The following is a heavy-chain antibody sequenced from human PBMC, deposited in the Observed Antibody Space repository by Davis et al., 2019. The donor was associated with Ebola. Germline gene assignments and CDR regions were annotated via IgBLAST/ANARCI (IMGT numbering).Heavy chain of an antibody. CDR2: INAGNGNT. V-gene: IGHV1-3*01. CDR1: GYTFTSYY. CDR3: ARDSVVVPAAMGGYYYYGMDV. Sequence: AASVKVSCKASGYTFTSYYMHWVRQAPGQRLEWMGWINAGNGNTKYSQKFQGRVTITRDTSASTAYMELSSLRSEDTAVYYCARDSVVVPAAMGGYYYYGMDVWGQGTTVTVSS. D-gene: IGHD2-2*01. J-gene: IGHJ6*02.